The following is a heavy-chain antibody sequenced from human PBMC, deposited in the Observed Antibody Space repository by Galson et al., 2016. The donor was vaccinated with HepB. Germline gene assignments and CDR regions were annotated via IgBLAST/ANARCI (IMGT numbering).Heavy chain of an antibody. CDR1: LFTFSSYG. Sequence: SLRLSCAASLFTFSSYGMHWVRQAPGKGLEWVAMIWYDGSNKLYADSVKGRFTISRDNSNNRLYLQMNSLRAEDTAVYYCAKRAYYGSGRNGGGMDVWGQGTTVTVSS. V-gene: IGHV3-33*06. CDR3: AKRAYYGSGRNGGGMDV. D-gene: IGHD3-10*01. CDR2: IWYDGSNK. J-gene: IGHJ6*02.